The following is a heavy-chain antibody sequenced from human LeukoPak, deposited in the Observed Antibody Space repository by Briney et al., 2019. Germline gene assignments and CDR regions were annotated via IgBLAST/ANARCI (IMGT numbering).Heavy chain of an antibody. D-gene: IGHD3-10*01. CDR3: ARDSASSDY. Sequence: GGSLRLSCAASGFTFSSYGMHWVRQAPGKGLEWVSVIYSGGSTYYADSVKGRFTISRDNSKNTLYLQMNSLRAEDTAVYYCARDSASSDYWGQGTLVTVSS. CDR2: IYSGGST. V-gene: IGHV3-66*01. CDR1: GFTFSSYG. J-gene: IGHJ4*02.